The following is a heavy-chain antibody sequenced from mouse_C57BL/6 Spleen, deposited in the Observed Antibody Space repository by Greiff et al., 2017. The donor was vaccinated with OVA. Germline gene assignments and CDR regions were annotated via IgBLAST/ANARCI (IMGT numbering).Heavy chain of an antibody. J-gene: IGHJ2*01. D-gene: IGHD2-14*01. CDR1: GYTFTGYW. CDR3: ARRDSIGGYFDY. V-gene: IGHV1-9*01. CDR2: ILPGVVVL. Sequence: QVQLQQSGAELMKPGASVKLSCKATGYTFTGYWIEWVKQRPGHGLEWIGEILPGVVVLTTMRSSRARPHSLDTSSNTAYMQLSSLTTEDSAIYYCARRDSIGGYFDYWGQGTTLTVSS.